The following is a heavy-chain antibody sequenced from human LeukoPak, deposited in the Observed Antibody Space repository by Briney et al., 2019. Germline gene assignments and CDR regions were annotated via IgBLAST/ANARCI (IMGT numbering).Heavy chain of an antibody. V-gene: IGHV3-74*01. J-gene: IGHJ4*02. D-gene: IGHD5/OR15-5a*01. CDR1: GFTFSSYW. CDR2: INNDGTT. Sequence: GGSPRLSCATSGFTFSSYWMHWVRQAPGKGLVWVSRINNDGTTFYADSVKGRLTISRDNAKNTLHLQMNSLGAEDTAVYYCARGVYGFDYWGQGTLVTVSS. CDR3: ARGVYGFDY.